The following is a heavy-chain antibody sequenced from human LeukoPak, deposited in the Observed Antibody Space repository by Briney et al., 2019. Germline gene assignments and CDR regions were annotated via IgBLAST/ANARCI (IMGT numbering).Heavy chain of an antibody. Sequence: GGSLRLSCAASGFTFSTYSMNWVRQAPGKGLEWVSYISSASTTIYYADSVKGRFTISRDNAKNSLYLQMNSLRAEDTAVYYCARDLSSWRPIDCWGQGTLVTVSS. CDR1: GFTFSTYS. V-gene: IGHV3-48*01. CDR2: ISSASTTI. D-gene: IGHD6-13*01. J-gene: IGHJ4*02. CDR3: ARDLSSWRPIDC.